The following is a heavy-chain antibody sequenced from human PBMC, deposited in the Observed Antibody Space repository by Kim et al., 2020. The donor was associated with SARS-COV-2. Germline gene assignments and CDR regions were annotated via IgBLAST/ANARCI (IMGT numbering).Heavy chain of an antibody. CDR1: GYSFTCYW. V-gene: IGHV5-51*01. Sequence: GESLKIFCKVPGYSFTCYWIAWVRPMPGKGLEWAGIIFPGDSDFKYSPSFEGQVTNADDNSITTVYLQWRSLEASDTATYYCARQGGQYFDYWGQGTLVTVSS. CDR3: ARQGGQYFDY. J-gene: IGHJ4*02. CDR2: IFPGDSDF. D-gene: IGHD3-16*01.